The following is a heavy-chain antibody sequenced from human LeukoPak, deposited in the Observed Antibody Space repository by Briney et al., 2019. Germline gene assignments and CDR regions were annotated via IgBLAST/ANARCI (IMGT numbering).Heavy chain of an antibody. V-gene: IGHV4-31*03. D-gene: IGHD2-15*01. CDR3: ARDRAATIFWYFDL. CDR2: ISYSGST. Sequence: SQTLSLTCTVSGGSISSGGYYWSWIRQHPGKGLEWIGYISYSGSTYYNPSLKGRPTISVDSSKNQFSLKLSSVTAADTAVYYCARDRAATIFWYFDLWGRGTLVTVSS. CDR1: GGSISSGGYY. J-gene: IGHJ2*01.